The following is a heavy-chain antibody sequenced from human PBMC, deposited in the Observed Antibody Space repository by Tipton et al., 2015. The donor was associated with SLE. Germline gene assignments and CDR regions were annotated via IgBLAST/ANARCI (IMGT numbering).Heavy chain of an antibody. Sequence: TLSLTCSVSGGSISSDHWIWIRQPPGKGLEWIGHTDYSGYTNPNPSLKSRVTMSLDTSKNQFSLKLSSVTAADTAVYYCARVLDTLDIWGQGTLVTVS. J-gene: IGHJ3*02. D-gene: IGHD2-2*02. V-gene: IGHV4-59*01. CDR3: ARVLDTLDI. CDR1: GGSISSDH. CDR2: TDYSGYT.